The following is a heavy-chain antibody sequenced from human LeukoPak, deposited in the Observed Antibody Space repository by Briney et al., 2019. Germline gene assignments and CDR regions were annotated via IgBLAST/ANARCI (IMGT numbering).Heavy chain of an antibody. V-gene: IGHV1-18*01. CDR2: ISAYNGNT. D-gene: IGHD4-17*01. CDR1: GYTFTTYG. Sequence: GSVNVSCKASGYTFTTYGISWGRQAPGPGLEGLGWISAYNGNTNCAQKLQGRVTMTTDTSTSTAYVELRSLRSDDTAVYYCARAGDYENHYYYYLDVWGKGTTVTVSS. CDR3: ARAGDYENHYYYYLDV. J-gene: IGHJ6*03.